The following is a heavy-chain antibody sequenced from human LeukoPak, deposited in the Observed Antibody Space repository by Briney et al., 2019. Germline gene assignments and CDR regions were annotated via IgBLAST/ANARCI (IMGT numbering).Heavy chain of an antibody. Sequence: VIWYDGTNQYYPHSVKGRFTISRDNSKNTLYLQINSLRAEDTAVYYCARDLNRDVAVWGQGTTVTVSS. J-gene: IGHJ6*02. CDR2: IWYDGTNQ. CDR3: ARDLNRDVAV. V-gene: IGHV3-33*01.